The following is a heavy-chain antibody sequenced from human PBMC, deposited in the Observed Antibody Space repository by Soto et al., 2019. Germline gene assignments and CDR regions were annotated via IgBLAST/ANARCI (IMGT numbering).Heavy chain of an antibody. CDR1: GYSFTIYW. V-gene: IGHV5-51*01. D-gene: IGHD4-17*01. J-gene: IGHJ4*02. CDR3: ARREHGDYSDY. Sequence: GESLKISCNGSGYSFTIYWIGLVLQMPGKGLEWMGIIYPGDSDTRYSPSFQGQVTISADKSISTAYLQWSSLKASDTAMYYCARREHGDYSDYWGQGTLVTVSS. CDR2: IYPGDSDT.